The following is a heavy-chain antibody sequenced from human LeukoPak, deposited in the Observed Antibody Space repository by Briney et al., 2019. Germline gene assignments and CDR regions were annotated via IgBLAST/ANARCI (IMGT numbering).Heavy chain of an antibody. V-gene: IGHV3-21*01. CDR2: FSSSSSYI. D-gene: IGHD2-15*01. CDR1: GFTFSSYS. J-gene: IGHJ4*02. Sequence: PGGSLRLSCAASGFTFSSYSMNWVRQAPGKGLEWVSSFSSSSSYIYYADSVKGRFTISRDNAKNSLYLQMNSLRAEDTAVYYCASGYCSGGSCYSRHFFDYWGQGTLVTVSS. CDR3: ASGYCSGGSCYSRHFFDY.